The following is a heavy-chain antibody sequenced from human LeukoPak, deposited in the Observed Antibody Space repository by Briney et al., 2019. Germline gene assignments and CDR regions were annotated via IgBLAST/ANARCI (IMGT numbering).Heavy chain of an antibody. V-gene: IGHV3-21*01. J-gene: IGHJ3*02. Sequence: PGGSLRLSCAASGFTFSSYSMNWVRQAPGKGLEWVSSISSSSSYIYYADSVKGRFTTSRDNAKNSLYLQMNSLRAEDTAVYYCARDHRVGATIDAFDIWGQGTVVTVSS. CDR3: ARDHRVGATIDAFDI. CDR1: GFTFSSYS. D-gene: IGHD1-26*01. CDR2: ISSSSSYI.